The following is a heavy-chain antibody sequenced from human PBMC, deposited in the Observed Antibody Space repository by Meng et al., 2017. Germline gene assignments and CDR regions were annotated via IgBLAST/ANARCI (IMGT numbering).Heavy chain of an antibody. J-gene: IGHJ4*02. D-gene: IGHD6-19*01. CDR2: INAGNGNT. CDR1: GYTVTSYA. V-gene: IGHV1-3*01. Sequence: VQLVQSGAEVQKPGASGKVYCKASGYTVTSYAKHWGRQAPGQRLEWMGWINAGNGNTKYSQKFQGRVTIPRDTSASTASLELSSLRSEDTAVYDCARNAYIAVAGTEMDYWGQGTLVTVSS. CDR3: ARNAYIAVAGTEMDY.